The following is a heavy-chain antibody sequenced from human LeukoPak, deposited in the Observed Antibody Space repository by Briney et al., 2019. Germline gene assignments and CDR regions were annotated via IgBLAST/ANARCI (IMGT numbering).Heavy chain of an antibody. V-gene: IGHV4-34*01. CDR2: INHSGST. D-gene: IGHD2-21*02. CDR3: ARLGTYCGGDCSDY. CDR1: GGSFSGYY. J-gene: IGHJ4*02. Sequence: SETLSLTCAVYGGSFSGYYWSWIRQPPGKGLEWIGEINHSGSTNYNPSLTSRVTISVDTSKNHFSLKLSSVTAADTAVYYCARLGTYCGGDCSDYWGQGTLVTVSS.